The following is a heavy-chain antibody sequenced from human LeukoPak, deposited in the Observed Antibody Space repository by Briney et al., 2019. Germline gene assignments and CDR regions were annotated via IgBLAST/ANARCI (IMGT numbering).Heavy chain of an antibody. J-gene: IGHJ4*02. D-gene: IGHD5-18*01. Sequence: SETLSLTCTVSGGSISSYYWSWIRQPPGKGLEWIGYIYYSGSTNYNPSLKSRVTISVDTSKNQFSLKLNSVTVADTAVYYCAREDQYNYGFGAFGYWGQGTLVTVSS. CDR3: AREDQYNYGFGAFGY. CDR1: GGSISSYY. CDR2: IYYSGST. V-gene: IGHV4-59*12.